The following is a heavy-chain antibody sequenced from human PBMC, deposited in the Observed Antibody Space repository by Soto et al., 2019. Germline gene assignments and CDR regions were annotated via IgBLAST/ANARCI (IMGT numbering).Heavy chain of an antibody. V-gene: IGHV1-18*01. CDR3: ARDHGFSGYGYYYMDV. Sequence: ASVKVSCKASGYTFTSYGISWVRQAPGQGLEWIGWISAYNGNTNYAQKLQGRVTMTTDTSTSTAYMELGSLRSDDTAVYYCARDHGFSGYGYYYMDVWGKGTTVTVSS. J-gene: IGHJ6*03. CDR1: GYTFTSYG. CDR2: ISAYNGNT. D-gene: IGHD5-12*01.